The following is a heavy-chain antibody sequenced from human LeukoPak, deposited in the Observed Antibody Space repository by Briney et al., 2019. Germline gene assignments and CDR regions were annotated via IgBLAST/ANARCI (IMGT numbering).Heavy chain of an antibody. D-gene: IGHD2-2*01. Sequence: GGSLRLSCAASGFTFSSHTMNWVRQAPGKGLEWISYISNTGSVIYHADSVKGRFTISRDNAKNSLYLQMNSLRAEDTAVYYCARNLPAADYWGQGTLVTVSS. CDR3: ARNLPAADY. V-gene: IGHV3-48*03. CDR1: GFTFSSHT. J-gene: IGHJ4*02. CDR2: ISNTGSVI.